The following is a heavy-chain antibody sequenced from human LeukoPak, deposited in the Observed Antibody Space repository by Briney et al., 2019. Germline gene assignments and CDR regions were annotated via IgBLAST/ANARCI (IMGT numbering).Heavy chain of an antibody. V-gene: IGHV1-69*13. D-gene: IGHD3-22*01. CDR2: IIPIFGTA. Sequence: ASVKVSCKASGGTFSSYAISWVRQAPGQGLEWMVGIIPIFGTANYAQKFQGRVTITADESTSTAYMELSSLRSEDTAVYYCARRPESSGYYFQHWGQGTLVTVSS. CDR3: ARRPESSGYYFQH. J-gene: IGHJ1*01. CDR1: GGTFSSYA.